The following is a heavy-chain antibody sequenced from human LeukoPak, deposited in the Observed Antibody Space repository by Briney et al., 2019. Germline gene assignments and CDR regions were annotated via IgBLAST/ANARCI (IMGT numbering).Heavy chain of an antibody. CDR1: GFTFSSYG. J-gene: IGHJ4*02. V-gene: IGHV3-30*03. Sequence: PGRSLRLSCAASGFTFSSYGMHWVRQAPGKGLEWVAVISYDGSNKYYADSVKGRFTISRDNARNSLYLQMDNLRAEDTGVYYCARDFYDGFALDYWGQGTLVTVSS. D-gene: IGHD2/OR15-2a*01. CDR2: ISYDGSNK. CDR3: ARDFYDGFALDY.